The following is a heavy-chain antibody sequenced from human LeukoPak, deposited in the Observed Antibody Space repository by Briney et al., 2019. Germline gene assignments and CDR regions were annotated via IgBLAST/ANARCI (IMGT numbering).Heavy chain of an antibody. Sequence: ASVKVSCKASGGTFSSYAISWVRQAPGQGLEWMGRIIPILGIANYAQKFQGRVTITADKSTSTAYMELSSLRSEDTAVYYCARGKRDGYNSHFRFDYWGQGTLVTVSS. J-gene: IGHJ4*02. D-gene: IGHD5-24*01. V-gene: IGHV1-69*04. CDR2: IIPILGIA. CDR1: GGTFSSYA. CDR3: ARGKRDGYNSHFRFDY.